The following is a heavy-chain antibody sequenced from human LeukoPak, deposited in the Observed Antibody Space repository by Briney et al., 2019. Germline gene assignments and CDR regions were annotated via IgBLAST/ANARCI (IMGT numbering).Heavy chain of an antibody. CDR3: ARDNGHYDSRGPFRY. Sequence: ASVKVSCKASGYTFTNYGISWVRQAPGQGLERMGWISAYNGNTDYAQKFQGRVTMTTDTSTSTAYKELRSLRSDDTAVYYCARDNGHYDSRGPFRYWGQGNLVTVSS. V-gene: IGHV1-18*01. CDR1: GYTFTNYG. D-gene: IGHD3-22*01. CDR2: ISAYNGNT. J-gene: IGHJ4*02.